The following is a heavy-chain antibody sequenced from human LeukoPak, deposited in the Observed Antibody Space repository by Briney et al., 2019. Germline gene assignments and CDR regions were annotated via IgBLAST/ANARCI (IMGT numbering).Heavy chain of an antibody. V-gene: IGHV3-23*01. CDR3: AKQHVVLELFYR. D-gene: IGHD3-3*01. Sequence: GGSLRLSCAASGFNFSTYAMSWVRQAPGKGLEWVSTVTDSGSSTYYADAVKGRFTISRDNSKNTLYLQMNSLRAEDTAVYHCAKQHVVLELFYRCGEGTLVTVSS. CDR2: VTDSGSST. CDR1: GFNFSTYA. J-gene: IGHJ5*02.